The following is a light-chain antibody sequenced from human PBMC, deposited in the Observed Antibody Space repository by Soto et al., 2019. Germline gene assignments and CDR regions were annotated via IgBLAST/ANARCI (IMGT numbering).Light chain of an antibody. CDR3: QQYYSLPST. J-gene: IGKJ4*01. CDR1: QSVLYSSNNKNY. V-gene: IGKV4-1*01. Sequence: EIVMTQSPDSLAVSLGERTTINCKSSQSVLYSSNNKNYLAWYQQKPGQPPKLLIYWASIRESGVPDRFSGSGSGTDFTLTISSLQAEDVAVYYCQQYYSLPSTFGGGTKVEIK. CDR2: WAS.